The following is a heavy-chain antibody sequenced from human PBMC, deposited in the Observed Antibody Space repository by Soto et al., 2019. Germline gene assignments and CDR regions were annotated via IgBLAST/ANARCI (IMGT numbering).Heavy chain of an antibody. J-gene: IGHJ4*02. D-gene: IGHD3-10*01. Sequence: EVQLVESGGGVVQPGGSLRLSCAASGLSFGNNYMSWVRQAPGKGLEWVSVIYSGSTTHYADSVKGRFSISRDSSRNTVYLQMNSLRVEDTAVYHCARGYWVQGYGAGTYFDYWGQGTLVTVSS. CDR3: ARGYWVQGYGAGTYFDY. V-gene: IGHV3-66*01. CDR2: IYSGSTT. CDR1: GLSFGNNY.